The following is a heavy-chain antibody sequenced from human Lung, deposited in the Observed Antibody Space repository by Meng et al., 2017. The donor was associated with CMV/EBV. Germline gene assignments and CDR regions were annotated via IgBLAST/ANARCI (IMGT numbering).Heavy chain of an antibody. J-gene: IGHJ4*02. CDR3: ARVEMGMVVADY. CDR2: IIPIFGTA. V-gene: IGHV1-69*05. D-gene: IGHD2-15*01. CDR1: GGTFSSYA. Sequence: SXXVSXKASGGTFSSYAISWVRQAPGQGLEWMGGIIPIFGTANYAQKFQGRVTITTDESTSTAYMELSSLRSEDTAVYYCARVEMGMVVADYWGQGTVVTVSS.